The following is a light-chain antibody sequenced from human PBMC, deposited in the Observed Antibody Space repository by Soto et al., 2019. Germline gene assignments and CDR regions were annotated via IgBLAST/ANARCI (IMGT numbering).Light chain of an antibody. J-gene: IGLJ1*01. Sequence: QSALTQPASVSGSPGQSITISCTGTSSDVGGYNYVSWYQQHPGKAPKLMIYDVSNRPSGVSNRFSGSKSGNTASLTISGLQAEDEADYYCRSYTSSSTLVFGTGTKATVL. CDR1: SSDVGGYNY. CDR2: DVS. V-gene: IGLV2-14*01. CDR3: RSYTSSSTLV.